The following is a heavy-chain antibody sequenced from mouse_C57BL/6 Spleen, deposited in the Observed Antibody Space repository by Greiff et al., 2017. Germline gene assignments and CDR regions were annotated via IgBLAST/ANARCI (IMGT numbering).Heavy chain of an antibody. D-gene: IGHD4-1*01. V-gene: IGHV6-3*01. CDR2: IRLKADNYAT. CDR3: TWDFAY. J-gene: IGHJ3*01. Sequence: EVKLVESGGGLVQPGGSMKLSCVASGFTFSNYWMNWVRQSPEKGLEWVAQIRLKADNYATHYAEAVKGRFTIARDDSKSSVYLQMNNLRAEATGIYYCTWDFAYWGQGTLVTVSA. CDR1: GFTFSNYW.